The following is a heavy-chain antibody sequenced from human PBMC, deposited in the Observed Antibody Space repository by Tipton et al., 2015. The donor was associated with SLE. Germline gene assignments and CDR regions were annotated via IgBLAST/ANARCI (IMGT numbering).Heavy chain of an antibody. D-gene: IGHD6-13*01. CDR2: ICHSGST. Sequence: LRLSCAVSGYSISSGYYWGWIRQPPGKGLEWIGSICHSGSTYYNPSLKSRVTISVETSKNQFSLKLSSVTAADTAVYYCARDIAAAGTYYFDYWGQGTLVTVSS. CDR1: GYSISSGYY. J-gene: IGHJ4*02. CDR3: ARDIAAAGTYYFDY. V-gene: IGHV4-38-2*01.